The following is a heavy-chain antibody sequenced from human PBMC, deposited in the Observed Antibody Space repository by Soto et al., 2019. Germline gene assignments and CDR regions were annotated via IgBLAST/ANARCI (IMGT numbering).Heavy chain of an antibody. J-gene: IGHJ4*02. CDR1: GGSVSSGSYY. Sequence: SETLSLTCTVSGGSVSSGSYYWSRVRQPPGGGLEWIGELHHGGSTNYNPSLESRATFSVDISKNQFFLKLSSVTAADTAVYYCTKNSAYALDYWGQGTLVTVSS. D-gene: IGHD5-12*01. CDR3: TKNSAYALDY. CDR2: LHHGGST. V-gene: IGHV4-61*01.